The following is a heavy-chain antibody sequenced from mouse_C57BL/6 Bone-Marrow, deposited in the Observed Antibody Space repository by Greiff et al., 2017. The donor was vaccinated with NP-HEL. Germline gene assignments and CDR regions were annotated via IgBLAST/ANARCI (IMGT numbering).Heavy chain of an antibody. CDR3: ARDSPAWFAY. Sequence: QVQLQQSGAELVMPGASVKLSCKASGYTFTSYWMHWVKQRPGQGLEWIGEIDPSDSYTNYNQKFKGKSTLTVDKSSSTAYMQLSILTSEDSAVYYCARDSPAWFAYWGQGTLVTVSA. CDR1: GYTFTSYW. CDR2: IDPSDSYT. D-gene: IGHD6-1*01. V-gene: IGHV1-69*01. J-gene: IGHJ3*01.